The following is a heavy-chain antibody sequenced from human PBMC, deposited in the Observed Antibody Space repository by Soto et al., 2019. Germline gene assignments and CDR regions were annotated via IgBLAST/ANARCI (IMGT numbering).Heavy chain of an antibody. D-gene: IGHD6-19*01. J-gene: IGHJ4*02. V-gene: IGHV6-1*01. CDR2: TYYRSNWRH. Sequence: SQTLSLTCAISGDSVSSNTAAWNWIRSSPSRGLEWLGRTYYRSNWRHDYAVSVRSRITVNPDTSKNHFSLQLNSVTPDDTAVYYCARGVAGSGFDLWGQGTLVTISS. CDR3: ARGVAGSGFDL. CDR1: GDSVSSNTAA.